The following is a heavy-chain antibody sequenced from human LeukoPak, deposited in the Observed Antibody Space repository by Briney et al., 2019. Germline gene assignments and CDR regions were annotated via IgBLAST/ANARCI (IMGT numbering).Heavy chain of an antibody. CDR2: VYYSGTT. V-gene: IGHV4-39*07. CDR3: ARAGGYYDFWSGFRLNWFDP. D-gene: IGHD3-3*01. CDR1: GGSISLSYYY. Sequence: SETLSLTCSVSGGSISLSYYYWGWIRQPPGKALEWIGSVYYSGTTSYNPSLKSRVTISVDMSKNHFSLKLSSVTAADTAVYYCARAGGYYDFWSGFRLNWFDPWGQGTLVTVSS. J-gene: IGHJ5*02.